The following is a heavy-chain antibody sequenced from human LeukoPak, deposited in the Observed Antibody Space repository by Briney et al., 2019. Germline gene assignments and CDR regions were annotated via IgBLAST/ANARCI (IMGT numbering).Heavy chain of an antibody. CDR1: GSIFTTYW. V-gene: IGHV5-51*01. J-gene: IGHJ4*02. Sequence: PGASLQISCEAAGSIFTTYWIGWVRQLPGKGLEWMGIIYPDDSDTRYSPSFRGQVTISADKSISTAYLQWSSLRAPDTAVYYCARQADYNLLTGYYKGHLDYWGQGTLVTVSS. CDR2: IYPDDSDT. CDR3: ARQADYNLLTGYYKGHLDY. D-gene: IGHD3-9*01.